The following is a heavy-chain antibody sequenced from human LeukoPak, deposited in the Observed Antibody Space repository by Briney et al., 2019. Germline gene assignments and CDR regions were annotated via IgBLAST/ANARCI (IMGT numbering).Heavy chain of an antibody. CDR2: ISPYNGDT. J-gene: IGHJ4*02. CDR1: GDTFARYG. V-gene: IGHV1-18*01. Sequence: ASVKVSCKASGDTFARYGISWVRQAPEQGLEWMGWISPYNGDTIYAQNLQGRVTMTTDTSTNTASMDLRSLRSDDTAVYYCAGGYTYGAPFASWGPGTLVTVSS. D-gene: IGHD5-18*01. CDR3: AGGYTYGAPFAS.